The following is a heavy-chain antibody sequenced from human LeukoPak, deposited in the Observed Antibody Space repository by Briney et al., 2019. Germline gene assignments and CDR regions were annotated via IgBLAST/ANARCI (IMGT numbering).Heavy chain of an antibody. V-gene: IGHV3-30-3*01. D-gene: IGHD4-11*01. CDR2: ISYDGSNK. CDR3: ARESTNHPTTVTTYSFDY. J-gene: IGHJ4*02. CDR1: GFTFSSYA. Sequence: GGSLRLSCAASGFTFSSYAMHWVRQAPGKGLEWVAVISYDGSNKYYADSVKGRFTISRDNSKNTLYLQMNSLRAEDTAVYYCARESTNHPTTVTTYSFDYWGQGTLVTVSS.